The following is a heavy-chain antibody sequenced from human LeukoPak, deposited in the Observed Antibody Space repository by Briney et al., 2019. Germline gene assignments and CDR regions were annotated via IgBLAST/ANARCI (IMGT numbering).Heavy chain of an antibody. CDR3: AREGETGIVGATGAFDI. J-gene: IGHJ3*02. CDR2: ISGSSGST. D-gene: IGHD1-26*01. CDR1: GFTFTSYA. Sequence: GGSLRLSCAASGFTFTSYAMSWVRQAPGKGLEWVSSISGSSGSTYYAESVKGRFTISRDNSKNTLYLQMNSLRAEDTAVYYCAREGETGIVGATGAFDIWGQGTMVTVSS. V-gene: IGHV3-23*01.